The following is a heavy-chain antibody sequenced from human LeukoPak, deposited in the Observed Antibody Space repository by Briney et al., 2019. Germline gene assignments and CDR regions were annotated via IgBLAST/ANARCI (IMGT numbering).Heavy chain of an antibody. CDR3: ARGETVTTERNRKYYFDY. V-gene: IGHV4-31*03. Sequence: KSSETLSLTCTVSGGSISSGGYYWSWIRQHPGKGLEWIGYIYYSGSTYYNPSLKSRVTISVDTSKNQFSLKLSSVTAADTAVYYCARGETVTTERNRKYYFDYWGQGTLVTVSS. CDR2: IYYSGST. J-gene: IGHJ4*02. CDR1: GGSISSGGYY. D-gene: IGHD4-11*01.